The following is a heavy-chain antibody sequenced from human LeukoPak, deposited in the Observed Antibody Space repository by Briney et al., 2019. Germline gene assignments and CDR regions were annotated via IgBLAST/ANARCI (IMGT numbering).Heavy chain of an antibody. Sequence: SETLSLTCTVSGGSISNGSYYWSWIRQHPGKGLEWIGYIYYSGSTYYNPSLKSRVTISVDTSKNQFSLKLSSVTAADTAVYYCARRVGWLQLYFDYWGQGTLVTVSS. CDR2: IYYSGST. D-gene: IGHD5-24*01. V-gene: IGHV4-39*01. CDR3: ARRVGWLQLYFDY. CDR1: GGSISNGSYY. J-gene: IGHJ4*02.